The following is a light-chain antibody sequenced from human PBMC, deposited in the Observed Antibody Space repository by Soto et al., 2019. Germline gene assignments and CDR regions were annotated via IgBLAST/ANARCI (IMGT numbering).Light chain of an antibody. V-gene: IGLV2-11*01. J-gene: IGLJ1*01. CDR2: DVS. CDR1: SSDVGGYNY. Sequence: QLVLTQPRSVSGSPGQSVTISCTGTSSDVGGYNYVSWYQQHPGKAPKLMIYDVSKRPSGVPDRFSGSKSGNTASLTISGLQAEDEADYYCCSYAGTFYVFGTETKLTVL. CDR3: CSYAGTFYV.